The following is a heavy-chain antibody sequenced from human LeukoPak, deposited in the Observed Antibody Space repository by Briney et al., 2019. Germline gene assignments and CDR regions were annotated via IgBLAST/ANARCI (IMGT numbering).Heavy chain of an antibody. J-gene: IGHJ6*03. Sequence: GGSLRLSCAASGFTFSSYWMSCVRQAPGKGLEWVANIKQDGSEKYYVDSVKGRFTISRDNAKNSLYLQMNSLRAEDTAVYYCARSTYGSGSYYKNYYYYMDVWGKGTTVTVSS. CDR3: ARSTYGSGSYYKNYYYYMDV. CDR2: IKQDGSEK. D-gene: IGHD3-10*01. V-gene: IGHV3-7*01. CDR1: GFTFSSYW.